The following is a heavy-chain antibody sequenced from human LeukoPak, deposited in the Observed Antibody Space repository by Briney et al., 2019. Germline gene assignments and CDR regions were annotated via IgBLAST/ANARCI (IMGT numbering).Heavy chain of an antibody. D-gene: IGHD4-23*01. J-gene: IGHJ4*02. V-gene: IGHV4-61*02. CDR3: ARDSTVVTRSPFDY. CDR2: IYTSGST. CDR1: GGSISGGSYY. Sequence: KTSQTLSLTCTVSGGSISGGSYYWSWIRQPAGKGLEWIGRIYTSGSTNYNPSLKSRVTISVDTSKNQFSLKLSSVTAADTAVYYCARDSTVVTRSPFDYWGQGTLVTVSS.